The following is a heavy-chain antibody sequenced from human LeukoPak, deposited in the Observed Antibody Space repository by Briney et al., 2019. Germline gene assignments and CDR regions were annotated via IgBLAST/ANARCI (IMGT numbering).Heavy chain of an antibody. CDR1: GYTFTGYY. V-gene: IGHV1-2*02. CDR2: ITPSGGT. D-gene: IGHD5-24*01. CDR3: ARDRYGDGFAHLDY. J-gene: IGHJ4*02. Sequence: GASVKVSCKASGYTFTGYYMPWVRQAPGQGLEWMGWITPSGGTNYPQKFQGRVAITWDTSITTAYMDLSRLTSDDTAVYYCARDRYGDGFAHLDYWGQGALVTVSS.